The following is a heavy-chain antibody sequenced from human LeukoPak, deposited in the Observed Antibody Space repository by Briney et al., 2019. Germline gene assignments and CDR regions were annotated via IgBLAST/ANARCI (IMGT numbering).Heavy chain of an antibody. J-gene: IGHJ5*02. CDR2: ISTNKGNT. V-gene: IGHV1-18*01. CDR1: GYIFTSYG. Sequence: GASVKVSCKASGYIFTSYGISWVRQAPGQGLEWMGWISTNKGNTNYAQRLQGRGTMTTDTSTSTAYMELRSLRSDDTAIYYCVRDIQWRFDPWGQGTLVTVSS. D-gene: IGHD2-8*01. CDR3: VRDIQWRFDP.